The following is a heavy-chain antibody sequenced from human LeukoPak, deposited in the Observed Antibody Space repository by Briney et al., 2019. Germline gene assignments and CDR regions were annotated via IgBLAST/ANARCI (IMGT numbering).Heavy chain of an antibody. Sequence: GGSLRLSCAASGFTFSSYWMHWVRQAPGKGLVWVSRINSDGSSTSYADSVKCRFTISRDNSKNELYLQMNSLRAEDTAVYFCAKRPSGYSSSWYYFDHWGQGTLVTVSS. D-gene: IGHD6-13*01. CDR3: AKRPSGYSSSWYYFDH. CDR2: INSDGSST. V-gene: IGHV3-74*01. CDR1: GFTFSSYW. J-gene: IGHJ4*02.